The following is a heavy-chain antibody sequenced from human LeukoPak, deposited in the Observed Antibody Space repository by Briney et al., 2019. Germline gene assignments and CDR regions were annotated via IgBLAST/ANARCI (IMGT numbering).Heavy chain of an antibody. Sequence: GGSLRLSCAASGFTFSSYSMNWVRQAPGKGLEWVSYISSSSSTIYYADSVKGRFTISRDNAKNSLYLQMNSLRAEDTAVYYCARFTYYYDSSGYYYPYYFDYWGQGTLVTVSS. CDR1: GFTFSSYS. CDR3: ARFTYYYDSSGYYYPYYFDY. D-gene: IGHD3-22*01. V-gene: IGHV3-48*04. J-gene: IGHJ4*02. CDR2: ISSSSSTI.